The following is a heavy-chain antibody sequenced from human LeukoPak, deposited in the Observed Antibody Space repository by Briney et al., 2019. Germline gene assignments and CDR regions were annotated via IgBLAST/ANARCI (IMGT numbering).Heavy chain of an antibody. CDR1: GYSFTSYW. V-gene: IGHV5-51*01. CDR3: ARSASLQPLDY. D-gene: IGHD1-1*01. J-gene: IGHJ4*02. CDR2: IYPGDSDT. Sequence: GESLKISCKGSGYSFTSYWIGWVRQMPGKGLEWMGIIYPGDSDTRYSPSFQGQVTTSADKSINTAYLQWSSLKASDTAMYWCARSASLQPLDYWGQGTLVTVSS.